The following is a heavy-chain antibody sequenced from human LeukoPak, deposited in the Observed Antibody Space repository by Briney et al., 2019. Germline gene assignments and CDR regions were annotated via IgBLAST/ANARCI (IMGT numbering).Heavy chain of an antibody. Sequence: GRSLRLSCAASGFTFSSYALHWVRQAPGKGLEWVAVLSYDGGDKYYADSVKGRFTISRDNSKNTLYLQMNSLRADDTAVYYCARRGGYCSSTSCLYYYYGMDVWSKGTTVTVSS. CDR2: LSYDGGDK. J-gene: IGHJ6*04. CDR1: GFTFSSYA. V-gene: IGHV3-30*04. D-gene: IGHD2-2*01. CDR3: ARRGGYCSSTSCLYYYYGMDV.